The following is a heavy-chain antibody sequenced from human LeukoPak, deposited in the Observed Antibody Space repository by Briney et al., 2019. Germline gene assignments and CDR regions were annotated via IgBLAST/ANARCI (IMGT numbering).Heavy chain of an antibody. D-gene: IGHD3-3*01. J-gene: IGHJ4*02. CDR2: IIPIFGTA. Sequence: SVKVSCKASGGTFSSYAISWVRQAPGQGLEWMGRIIPIFGTANYAQKFQGRVTITTDESTSTAYMELSSLRSEDTAVYYCARGSNYDFWSGYLILDYWGQGTLVTVSS. CDR3: ARGSNYDFWSGYLILDY. V-gene: IGHV1-69*05. CDR1: GGTFSSYA.